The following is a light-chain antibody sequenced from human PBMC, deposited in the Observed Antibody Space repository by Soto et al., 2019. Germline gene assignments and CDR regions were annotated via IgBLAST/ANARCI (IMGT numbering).Light chain of an antibody. Sequence: EIVLTQSPGTLSLSPGERATLSCRASQSVSSSYLAWYQQKPGQAPRLLIYGASSRATGIPDRFSGSGSGTDFDLTISRLEPEEFAVYYCQQYGSSPYTFRQGNQLEIK. CDR3: QQYGSSPYT. J-gene: IGKJ2*01. V-gene: IGKV3-20*01. CDR2: GAS. CDR1: QSVSSSY.